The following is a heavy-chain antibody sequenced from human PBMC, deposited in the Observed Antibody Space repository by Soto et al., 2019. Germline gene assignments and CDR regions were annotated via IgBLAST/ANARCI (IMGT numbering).Heavy chain of an antibody. D-gene: IGHD5-18*01. CDR1: GGSISSYY. CDR3: ARDTAMVTNPLDYYYGMDV. CDR2: IYYSGST. V-gene: IGHV4-59*01. J-gene: IGHJ6*02. Sequence: SETLSLTCTVSGGSISSYYWSWIRQPPGKGLEWIGYIYYSGSTNYNPSLKSRVTMSVDTSKNQFSLKLSSVTAADTAVYYCARDTAMVTNPLDYYYGMDVWGQGTTVTVSS.